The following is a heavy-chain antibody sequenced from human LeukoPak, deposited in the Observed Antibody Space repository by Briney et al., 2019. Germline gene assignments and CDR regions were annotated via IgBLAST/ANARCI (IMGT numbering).Heavy chain of an antibody. CDR3: ARVVPAAMSYYYYMDV. CDR1: GYTFTSYG. V-gene: IGHV1-18*01. D-gene: IGHD2-2*01. J-gene: IGHJ6*03. Sequence: ASVKVSCKASGYTFTSYGISWVRQAPGQGLEWMGWISAYNGNTNYARKLQGRVTMTTDISTSTAYMELRSLRSDDTAVYYCARVVPAAMSYYYYMDVWGKGTTVTVSS. CDR2: ISAYNGNT.